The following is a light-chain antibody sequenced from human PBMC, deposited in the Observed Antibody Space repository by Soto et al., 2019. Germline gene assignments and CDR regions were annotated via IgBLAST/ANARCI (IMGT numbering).Light chain of an antibody. CDR1: QGISNY. Sequence: DIQMTQAPSSLSASVGDRVTITCRASQGISNYLAWYQQMPGKVPKVLIYGASTLQSGVASRFSGSGSGTDFTLTVSSQQPEDVATYYCQKYNRVPLTFGGGTKVVIK. CDR3: QKYNRVPLT. CDR2: GAS. J-gene: IGKJ4*01. V-gene: IGKV1-27*01.